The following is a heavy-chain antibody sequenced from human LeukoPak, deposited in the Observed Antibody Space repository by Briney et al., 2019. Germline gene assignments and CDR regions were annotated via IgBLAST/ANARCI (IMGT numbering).Heavy chain of an antibody. CDR2: IYSSGIT. CDR3: ARDGDCSSDGCYFDY. V-gene: IGHV4-31*03. D-gene: IGHD2-2*01. CDR1: GGSISSSAYY. Sequence: PSQSLSLTCTVSGGSISSSAYYWSWIRQHPGKGLEWIGYIYSSGITYYNPSLKSRVTISVDTSKKQFSLNLSSVTAADTAVYYCARDGDCSSDGCYFDYWGQGMLVSVSS. J-gene: IGHJ4*02.